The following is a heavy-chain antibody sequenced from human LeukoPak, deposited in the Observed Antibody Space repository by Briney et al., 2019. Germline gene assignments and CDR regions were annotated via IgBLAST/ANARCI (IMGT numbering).Heavy chain of an antibody. CDR1: GGSISSGSYY. D-gene: IGHD3-22*01. V-gene: IGHV4-61*02. CDR3: ARLPYYYDSSANRDFDY. CDR2: IYTSGST. J-gene: IGHJ4*02. Sequence: PSQTLSLTCTVSGGSISSGSYYWTWIRQPAGRGLEWIGLIYTSGSTYYNPSLKSRVTISVDTSKNQFSLKLSSVTAADTAVYYCARLPYYYDSSANRDFDYWGQGTLVTVSS.